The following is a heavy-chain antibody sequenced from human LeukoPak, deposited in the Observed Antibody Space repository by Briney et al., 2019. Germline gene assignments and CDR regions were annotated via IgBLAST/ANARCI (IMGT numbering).Heavy chain of an antibody. CDR1: GFTFSSYS. D-gene: IGHD5-12*01. Sequence: GGSLRLSCAASGFTFSSYSMNWVRQAPGKGLEWVSSISSSSSYIYYADSVKGRFTISGDNAKNSLYPQMNSLRAEDTAVYYCARDPRGYSGYDTARWGQGTLVTVSS. CDR2: ISSSSSYI. J-gene: IGHJ4*02. V-gene: IGHV3-21*01. CDR3: ARDPRGYSGYDTAR.